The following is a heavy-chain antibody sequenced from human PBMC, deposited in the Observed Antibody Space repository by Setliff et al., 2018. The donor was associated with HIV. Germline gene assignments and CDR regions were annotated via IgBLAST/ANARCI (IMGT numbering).Heavy chain of an antibody. V-gene: IGHV4-59*11. J-gene: IGHJ4*02. D-gene: IGHD3-10*01. CDR2: IYYSGST. Sequence: SETLSLTCTVSGGSISSHFWSWIRQPPGKGLEWIGSIYYSGSTNYNPSLKSRVTISVVTSKNQFSLKLSSVTAADTAVYYCARGTLYYDYWGQGTLVTVSS. CDR1: GGSISSHF. CDR3: ARGTLYYDY.